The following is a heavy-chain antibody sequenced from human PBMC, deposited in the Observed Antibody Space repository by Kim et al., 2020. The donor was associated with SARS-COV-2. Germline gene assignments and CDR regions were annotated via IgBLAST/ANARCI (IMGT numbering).Heavy chain of an antibody. CDR2: T. V-gene: IGHV4-59*08. Sequence: TNYNPSHKSRVTISVDTSKNQFSLKLSSVTAADTAVYYCARRQAFDAFDIWGQGTMVTVSS. CDR3: ARRQAFDAFDI. J-gene: IGHJ3*02.